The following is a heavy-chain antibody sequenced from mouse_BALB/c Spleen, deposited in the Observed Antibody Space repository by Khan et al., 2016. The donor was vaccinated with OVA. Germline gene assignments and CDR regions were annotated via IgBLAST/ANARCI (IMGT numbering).Heavy chain of an antibody. J-gene: IGHJ2*01. CDR3: ARVYGGDFDY. V-gene: IGHV3-2*02. CDR1: GYSITSDYA. CDR2: ISYSGNT. D-gene: IGHD1-1*01. Sequence: VQLQQSGPGLVKPSQSLSLTCTVTGYSITSDYAWNWIRQFPGNKLEWMGFISYSGNTNYNPSLKRRISITRDTSKNQFFLQWNSVTTEDTATYYCARVYGGDFDYWGQGTTLTVSS.